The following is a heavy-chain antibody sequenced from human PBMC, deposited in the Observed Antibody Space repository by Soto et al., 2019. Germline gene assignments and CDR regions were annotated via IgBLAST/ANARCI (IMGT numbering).Heavy chain of an antibody. D-gene: IGHD6-6*01. Sequence: QVQLQESGPGLVKPSETLSLTCTVSGGSISSYYWSWIRQPPGKGLEWIGYIYYSGSTNYNPSLKSRVTISVDTSKNQFSLKLSSVTAADTAVYYCARGGRSSSPHVGFYYYYYMDVWGKGTTVTVSS. J-gene: IGHJ6*03. CDR1: GGSISSYY. CDR3: ARGGRSSSPHVGFYYYYYMDV. V-gene: IGHV4-59*01. CDR2: IYYSGST.